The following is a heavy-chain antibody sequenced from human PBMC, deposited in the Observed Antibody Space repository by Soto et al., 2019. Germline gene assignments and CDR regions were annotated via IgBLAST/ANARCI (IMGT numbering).Heavy chain of an antibody. D-gene: IGHD2-2*01. J-gene: IGHJ4*02. V-gene: IGHV3-33*06. CDR2: IWYDGSNK. CDR3: AKLNQIHFDY. CDR1: GFTFSSYG. Sequence: PGGSLSLACAASGFTFSSYGMHWVRQAPGKGLEWVAVIWYDGSNKYYADSVKGRFTISRDNSKNTPYLQMNSLRAEDTAVYYCAKLNQIHFDYWGPGTLVTVSS.